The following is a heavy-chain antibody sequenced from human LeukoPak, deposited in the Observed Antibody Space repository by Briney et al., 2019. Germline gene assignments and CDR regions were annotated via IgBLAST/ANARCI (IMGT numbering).Heavy chain of an antibody. CDR3: ATDGLAAAGTGYFQH. CDR1: GYTLTELS. J-gene: IGHJ1*01. CDR2: FDPEDGET. V-gene: IGHV1-24*01. D-gene: IGHD6-13*01. Sequence: GASVKVSCKVSGYTLTELSMHWVRQAPGKGLEWMGGFDPEDGETIYAQKFQGRVTMTEDTSTDTAYMELSSLRSEDTAVYYCATDGLAAAGTGYFQHWGQGTLVSVSS.